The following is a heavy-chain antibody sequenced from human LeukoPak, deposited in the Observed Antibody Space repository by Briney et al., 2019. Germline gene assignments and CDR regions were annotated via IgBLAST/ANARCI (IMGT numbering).Heavy chain of an antibody. CDR1: GASISSSSYY. Sequence: SETLSLTCTVSGASISSSSYYWGWIRQPPGKGLEWIGSSHYSGNTYYNPSLKSRVTISVDTSKNQFSLKLNSVTASDTAEYYCARPVFGYSSGWYRAFDIWGQGTMVTVSS. V-gene: IGHV4-39*01. CDR2: SHYSGNT. D-gene: IGHD6-19*01. J-gene: IGHJ3*02. CDR3: ARPVFGYSSGWYRAFDI.